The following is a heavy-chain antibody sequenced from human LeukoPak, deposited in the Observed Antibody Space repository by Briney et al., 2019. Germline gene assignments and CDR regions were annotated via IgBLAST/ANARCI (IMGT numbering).Heavy chain of an antibody. V-gene: IGHV4-39*01. CDR3: ATTYSCGWYNYYYYMDV. CDR1: GGSISSSSYY. D-gene: IGHD6-19*01. Sequence: KSSETLSPTCTVSGGSISSSSYYWGWIRQPPGKGREWIGRIYYSGSTYYNPSLKSRVTISVDTSKNQFSLKLSSVTAADTAVYYCATTYSCGWYNYYYYMDVWGKGTTVTVSS. J-gene: IGHJ6*03. CDR2: IYYSGST.